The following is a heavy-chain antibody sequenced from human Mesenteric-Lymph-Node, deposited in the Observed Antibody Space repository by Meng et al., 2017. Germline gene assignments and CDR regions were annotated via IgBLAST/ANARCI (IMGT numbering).Heavy chain of an antibody. CDR3: TTGVATIIS. CDR2: IKSKIDGGTA. V-gene: IGHV3-15*01. Sequence: GESLKISCAASGFTFSNAWMSWVRQAPGKGLEWVGRIKSKIDGGTADYGAPVKGRFTISRDDSKSTLYLQMNSLKTEDTAVYFCTTGVATIISWGQGTLVTVSS. D-gene: IGHD5-12*01. CDR1: GFTFSNAW. J-gene: IGHJ4*02.